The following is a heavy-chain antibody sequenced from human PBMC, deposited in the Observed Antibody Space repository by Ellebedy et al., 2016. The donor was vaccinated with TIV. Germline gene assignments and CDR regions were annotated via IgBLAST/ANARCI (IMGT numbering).Heavy chain of an antibody. Sequence: PGGSLRLSCAASGFTFSGYYMSWVRQAPGKGLEWVSVIYSGGSTYYADSVKGRFTISRDNSKKTLYLQMNSLRAEDTAVYYCASTGREQVDYWGQGTLVTVSS. D-gene: IGHD3-10*01. V-gene: IGHV3-53*01. CDR1: GFTFSGYY. J-gene: IGHJ4*02. CDR3: ASTGREQVDY. CDR2: IYSGGST.